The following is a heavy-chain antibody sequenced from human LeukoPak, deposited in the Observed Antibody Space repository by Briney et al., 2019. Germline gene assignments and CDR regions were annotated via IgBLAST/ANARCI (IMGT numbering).Heavy chain of an antibody. J-gene: IGHJ4*02. V-gene: IGHV3-48*04. D-gene: IGHD6-13*01. CDR1: GFTFSTYA. CDR3: AREGYSSSNLDY. Sequence: GGSLRLSCAASGFTFSTYAMTWVRQAPGKGLEWVSYISSSGSTIYYADSVKGRFTISRDNAKNSLYLQMNSLRAEDTAVYYCAREGYSSSNLDYWGQGTLVTVSS. CDR2: ISSSGSTI.